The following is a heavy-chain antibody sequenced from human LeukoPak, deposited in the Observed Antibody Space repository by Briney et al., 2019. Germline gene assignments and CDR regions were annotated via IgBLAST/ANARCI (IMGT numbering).Heavy chain of an antibody. CDR2: IYTSGST. V-gene: IGHV4-61*02. CDR3: ARHGGDYCSGGRCPYYYYYMDV. CDR1: GGSISSGSYY. Sequence: SQTLSLTCTVSGGSISSGSYYWSWIRQPAGKGLEWIGRIYTSGSTYYNPSLKSRVTISVDTSKNQFSLKLSSVTAADTAVYYCARHGGDYCSGGRCPYYYYYMDVWGNGTTVTISS. J-gene: IGHJ6*03. D-gene: IGHD2-15*01.